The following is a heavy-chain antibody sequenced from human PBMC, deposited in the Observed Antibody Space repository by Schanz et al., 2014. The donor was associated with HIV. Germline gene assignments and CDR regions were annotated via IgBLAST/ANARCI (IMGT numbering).Heavy chain of an antibody. J-gene: IGHJ4*02. CDR2: FSGSAGST. CDR3: ATMTQGFDS. Sequence: EVRLLESGGGLVQPGGSLRLACSASGFNFSNYAMHWVRQTAGKGLAWVSGFSGSAGSTYYADSVKGRFTISRDNTKNTLYLQMTSLRAEDTAIYYCATMTQGFDSWGQGTLVTVSS. D-gene: IGHD3-22*01. V-gene: IGHV3-23*01. CDR1: GFNFSNYA.